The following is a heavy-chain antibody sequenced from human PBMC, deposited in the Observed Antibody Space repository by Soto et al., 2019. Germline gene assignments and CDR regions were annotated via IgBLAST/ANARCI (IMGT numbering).Heavy chain of an antibody. D-gene: IGHD5-12*01. CDR3: AKTRSGYDHLDAFDI. CDR2: IYYRGST. Sequence: PGKGLEWIGSIYYRGSTYCNPSLKRRVTTSVDTSKNQFSLKLSSVTAADTAVYYCAKTRSGYDHLDAFDIWRQRTMVTVSS. J-gene: IGHJ3*02. V-gene: IGHV4-39*01.